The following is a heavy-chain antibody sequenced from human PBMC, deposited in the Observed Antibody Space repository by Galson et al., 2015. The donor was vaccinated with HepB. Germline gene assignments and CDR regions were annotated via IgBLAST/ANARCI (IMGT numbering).Heavy chain of an antibody. J-gene: IGHJ4*02. D-gene: IGHD3-10*01. CDR3: GVKDSGY. CDR2: IWDDGSKE. Sequence: SLRLSCAASGFSFSTYGMHWVRQIPGKGLEWVAVIWDDGSKEYYGDSVKGRFTISRDNAKNSVYLQMSSLRAEDTAVYYCGVKDSGYWGQGTRVTVSS. V-gene: IGHV3-33*03. CDR1: GFSFSTYG.